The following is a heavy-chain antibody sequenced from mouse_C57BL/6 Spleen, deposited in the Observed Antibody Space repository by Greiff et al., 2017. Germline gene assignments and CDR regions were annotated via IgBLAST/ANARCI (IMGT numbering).Heavy chain of an antibody. CDR1: GYTFTSYW. CDR2: ISPSDSET. J-gene: IGHJ2*01. V-gene: IGHV1-61*01. Sequence: QVQLQQPGAELVRPGSSVKLSCKASGYTFTSYWMAWVKQRPGQGLEWIGNISPSDSETHYNQKFKDKATLTVDKSSSTAYMKLSSLTSEDSAVYYCARCPPYSNSFDYWGQGTTLTVSS. CDR3: ARCPPYSNSFDY. D-gene: IGHD2-5*01.